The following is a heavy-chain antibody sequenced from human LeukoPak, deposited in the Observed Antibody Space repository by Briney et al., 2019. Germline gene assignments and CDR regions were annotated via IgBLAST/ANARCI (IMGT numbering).Heavy chain of an antibody. CDR3: ARGRRTAAAGLYYFDY. CDR1: GGSISSYY. V-gene: IGHV4-59*01. CDR2: IYYSGST. D-gene: IGHD6-13*01. Sequence: SETLSLTCTVSGGSISSYYWSWIRQPPGKGLEWIGYIYYSGSTNYNPSLKGRVTISVDTSKNQFSLKLSSVTAADTAVYYCARGRRTAAAGLYYFDYWGQGTLVTVSS. J-gene: IGHJ4*02.